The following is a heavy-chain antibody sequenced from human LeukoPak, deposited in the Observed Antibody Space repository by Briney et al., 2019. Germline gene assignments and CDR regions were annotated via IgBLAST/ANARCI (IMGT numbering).Heavy chain of an antibody. Sequence: ASVKVSCKASGYTFTGYYMHWVRQAPGQGLEWMGWINPNSGGTNYAQKLQGRVTMTRDTSISTAYMELSRLRSDDTAVYYCARDPILGYCSSTSCYDEGYFDYWGQGTLVTVSS. D-gene: IGHD2-2*01. CDR1: GYTFTGYY. CDR2: INPNSGGT. CDR3: ARDPILGYCSSTSCYDEGYFDY. J-gene: IGHJ4*02. V-gene: IGHV1-2*02.